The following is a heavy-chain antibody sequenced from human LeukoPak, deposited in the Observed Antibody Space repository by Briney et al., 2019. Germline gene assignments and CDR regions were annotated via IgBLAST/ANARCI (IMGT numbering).Heavy chain of an antibody. J-gene: IGHJ6*03. V-gene: IGHV4-30-4*08. CDR1: GGSISSGDYY. CDR2: IYYSGST. Sequence: SETLSLTCTVSGGSISSGDYYWSWIRQPPGKGLEWIGYIYYSGSTYYNPSLKSRVTISVDTSKNQFSLKLSSVTAADRAVYYCARRFVGATDYYYMDVWGKGTTVTVSS. CDR3: ARRFVGATDYYYMDV. D-gene: IGHD1-26*01.